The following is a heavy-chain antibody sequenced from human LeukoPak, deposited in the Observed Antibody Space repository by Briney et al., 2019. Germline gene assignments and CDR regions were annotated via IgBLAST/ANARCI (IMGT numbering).Heavy chain of an antibody. V-gene: IGHV1-69*05. Sequence: ASVKVSCKASGGTFSSYAISWVRQAPGQGLEWMGGIIPIFGTANYAQKFQGRVTITTDESTSTAYMELSSLRSEDTAVYYCARVSVRRHYYYYYMDVWGKGTTVTVSS. D-gene: IGHD1-1*01. CDR3: ARVSVRRHYYYYYMDV. CDR2: IIPIFGTA. J-gene: IGHJ6*03. CDR1: GGTFSSYA.